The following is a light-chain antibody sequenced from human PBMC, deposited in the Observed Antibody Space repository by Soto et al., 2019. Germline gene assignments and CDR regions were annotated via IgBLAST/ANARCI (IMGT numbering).Light chain of an antibody. V-gene: IGKV3-20*01. CDR3: QQYGASPWT. Sequence: EIVLTQSPDTLSLSPGERATLSCRASQSVPNSRLAWYQQKPGQAPSLVISDTSIRATGIPDRFSGSGSGTDFSPIGRLEPEDFAVYICQQYGASPWTFGQGTKVEIK. CDR2: DTS. J-gene: IGKJ1*01. CDR1: QSVPNSR.